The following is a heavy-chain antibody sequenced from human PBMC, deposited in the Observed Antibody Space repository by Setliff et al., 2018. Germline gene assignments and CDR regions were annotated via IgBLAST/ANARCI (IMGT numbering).Heavy chain of an antibody. CDR1: GFTFSSYW. CDR2: IWYDGINK. J-gene: IGHJ4*02. V-gene: IGHV3-33*06. CDR3: AKELAVAGSCIDY. D-gene: IGHD6-19*01. Sequence: PGGSLRLSCAASGFTFSSYWMSWVRQAPGKGLEWVAVIWYDGINKYYADSVKGRFTISRDISKNTLYLQMNNLRAEDTAVYYCAKELAVAGSCIDYWGQGTLVTVSS.